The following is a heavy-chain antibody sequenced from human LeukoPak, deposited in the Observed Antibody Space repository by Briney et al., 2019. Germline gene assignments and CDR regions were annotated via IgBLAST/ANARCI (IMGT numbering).Heavy chain of an antibody. V-gene: IGHV3-23*01. D-gene: IGHD3-10*01. CDR3: ARGMVRGVITWGHFDY. CDR2: ISGSGGST. Sequence: GGSLRLSCAASGFTFSSYAMSWVRQAPGKGLEWVSAISGSGGSTYYADSVKGRFTISRDNSKNTLYLQMNSLRAEDTAVYYCARGMVRGVITWGHFDYWGQGTQVTVSS. CDR1: GFTFSSYA. J-gene: IGHJ4*02.